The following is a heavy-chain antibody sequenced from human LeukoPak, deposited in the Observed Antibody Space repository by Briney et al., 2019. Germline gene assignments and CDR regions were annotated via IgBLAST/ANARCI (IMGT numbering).Heavy chain of an antibody. V-gene: IGHV3-23*01. CDR1: GFTFSKYG. CDR2: ISGSGGST. D-gene: IGHD2-21*02. CDR3: AKGSGGDCYFALDS. J-gene: IGHJ4*02. Sequence: GGPLRLSCAASGFTFSKYGMTWVRQAPGKGLEWVSAISGSGGSTYYAGSVKGRFTVSRDNSNSTVYLQMNSLRAEDTAVYYCAKGSGGDCYFALDSWGQGTLVTV.